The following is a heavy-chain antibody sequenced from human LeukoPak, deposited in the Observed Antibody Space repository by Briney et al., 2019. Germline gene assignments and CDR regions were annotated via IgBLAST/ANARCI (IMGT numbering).Heavy chain of an antibody. V-gene: IGHV3-23*01. CDR3: AKEGVAAAARHYYFDC. CDR2: ISGRGGST. D-gene: IGHD6-13*01. Sequence: GGPLRLSCAAPGFTFSSYAMSWVCQAPGKGLEWVSAISGRGGSTYYADSVKGRFTISRDNCKNTLYLQMTSLRAEDTAVYYCAKEGVAAAARHYYFDCWGQGTLVTVSS. J-gene: IGHJ4*02. CDR1: GFTFSSYA.